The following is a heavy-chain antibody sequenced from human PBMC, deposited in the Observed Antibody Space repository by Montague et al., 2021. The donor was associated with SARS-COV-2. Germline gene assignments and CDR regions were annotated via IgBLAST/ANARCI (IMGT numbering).Heavy chain of an antibody. D-gene: IGHD5-24*01. CDR3: ARDGYNAHQNYWYFDL. CDR2: IYYGGST. V-gene: IGHV4-59*12. J-gene: IGHJ2*01. Sequence: SETLSLTCTVAGGSISTYYWSWVRQPPGKGLEWIAYIYYGGSTXXXPSXXXRVTISVDTSKNQFSLKLSSVTAADTAVYYCARDGYNAHQNYWYFDLWGRGTLVTVSS. CDR1: GGSISTYY.